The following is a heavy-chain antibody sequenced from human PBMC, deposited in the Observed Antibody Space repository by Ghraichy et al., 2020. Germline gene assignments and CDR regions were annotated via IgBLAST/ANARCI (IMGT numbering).Heavy chain of an antibody. CDR1: GFILSDYE. D-gene: IGHD4-17*01. V-gene: IGHV3-48*03. Sequence: GGSLRLSCAASGFILSDYEMSWVRQSPGRGLEWVSYISISGGNIYYADSVKGRFTISRDNAKNSLFLQMNSLRAEDTAVYYCAGDESNSGDRVEYWGQGTLVADSS. J-gene: IGHJ4*02. CDR3: AGDESNSGDRVEY. CDR2: ISISGGNI.